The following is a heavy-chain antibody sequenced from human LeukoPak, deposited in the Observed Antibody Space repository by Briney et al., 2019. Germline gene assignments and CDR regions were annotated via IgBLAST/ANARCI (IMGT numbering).Heavy chain of an antibody. CDR2: IYYSGST. CDR1: GGSISNYY. V-gene: IGHV4-59*01. J-gene: IGHJ4*02. CDR3: AAGNYYFDY. D-gene: IGHD1-7*01. Sequence: SETLSLTCTVSGGSISNYYWSWIRQPPGKGLEWIGHIYYSGSTNYNPSLKSRVTISADTSKNQFSLKLSSVTAADTAVYYFAAGNYYFDYWGQGTLVTVSS.